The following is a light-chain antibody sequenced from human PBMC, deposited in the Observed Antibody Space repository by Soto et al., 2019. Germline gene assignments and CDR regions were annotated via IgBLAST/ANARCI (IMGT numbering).Light chain of an antibody. CDR2: GAS. Sequence: EIVMTQSPAALSVSPGERATLSCRASQSVSSNLAWYQQKPGQAPRLLIYGASTRATGIPVRFSGSGSGTEFTLTISSLQSEDFPLYYCRQYNNWPSFTFGPGTKVDIK. V-gene: IGKV3-15*01. CDR3: RQYNNWPSFT. J-gene: IGKJ3*01. CDR1: QSVSSN.